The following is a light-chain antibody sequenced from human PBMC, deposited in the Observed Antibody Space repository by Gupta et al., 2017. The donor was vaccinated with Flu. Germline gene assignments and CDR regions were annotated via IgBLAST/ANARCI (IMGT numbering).Light chain of an antibody. J-gene: IGKJ1*01. V-gene: IGKV3-15*01. CDR1: QSVSSN. CDR3: QQYKNWRT. Sequence: EVVMTQSPATLSVSPGERATLSCRASQSVSSNLAWYQQKPGQAPRLLIYDASTRATGTPARFSGSGSGTEFTLTIRSLQSEDFAVYYCQQYKNWRTFGQGTKVEIK. CDR2: DAS.